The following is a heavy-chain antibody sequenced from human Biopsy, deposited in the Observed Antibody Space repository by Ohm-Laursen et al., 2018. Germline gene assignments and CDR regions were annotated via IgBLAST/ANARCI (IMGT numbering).Heavy chain of an antibody. V-gene: IGHV1-69*04. CDR3: ASLEDRTFDK. CDR2: DIPILHVP. CDR1: GGTLITYA. J-gene: IGHJ4*02. Sequence: SVKVSCKASGGTLITYAISWVRQAPGQGLEWMGRDIPILHVPTYAQSFQGRVTISADKSTSTAYMELSGLRSEDTAVYYCASLEDRTFDKWGQGTLVTVSS.